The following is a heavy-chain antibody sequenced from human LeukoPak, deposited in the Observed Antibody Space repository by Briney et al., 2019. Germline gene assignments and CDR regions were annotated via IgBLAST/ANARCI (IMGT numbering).Heavy chain of an antibody. CDR1: GFTFSSYA. V-gene: IGHV3-23*01. CDR3: AKREQENPGVDYMDV. J-gene: IGHJ6*03. CDR2: ISGSGGST. Sequence: PGGSLRLSCAASGFTFSSYAMSWVRQAPGKGLEWVSAISGSGGSTYYADSVKGRFTISRDNSKNTLYLQMNSLRAEDMAVYYCAKREQENPGVDYMDVWGKGTTVTVSS. D-gene: IGHD1/OR15-1a*01.